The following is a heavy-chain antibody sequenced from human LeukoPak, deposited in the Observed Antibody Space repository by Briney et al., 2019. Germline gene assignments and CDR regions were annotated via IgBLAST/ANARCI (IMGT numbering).Heavy chain of an antibody. CDR3: ASKFHVVPAAILIRSDAFDI. Sequence: GASVKVSCKASGFTFTGYYMHWVRQAPGQGLEWMGWISPNSGGTNYAQKFQGRVTMTRDTSLSTAYMELSRLRSDDTAVYYCASKFHVVPAAILIRSDAFDIWGQGTMVTVSS. V-gene: IGHV1-2*02. CDR2: ISPNSGGT. D-gene: IGHD2-2*01. J-gene: IGHJ3*02. CDR1: GFTFTGYY.